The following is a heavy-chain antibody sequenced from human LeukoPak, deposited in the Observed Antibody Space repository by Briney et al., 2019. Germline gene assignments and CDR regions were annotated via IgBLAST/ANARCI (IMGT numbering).Heavy chain of an antibody. V-gene: IGHV4-34*01. Sequence: SETLSLTCAVYGGSFSGYYWSWIRQPPGKGLEWIGEINHSGSTNYNPSLKSRVTISVDTSKNQFSLKLSSVTAADTAVYYCARRGPYSSSWYIWFDPWGQGTLVTVSS. D-gene: IGHD6-13*01. CDR3: ARRGPYSSSWYIWFDP. CDR2: INHSGST. CDR1: GGSFSGYY. J-gene: IGHJ5*02.